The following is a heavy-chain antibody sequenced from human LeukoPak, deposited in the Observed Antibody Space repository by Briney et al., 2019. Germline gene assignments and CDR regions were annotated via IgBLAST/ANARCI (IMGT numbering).Heavy chain of an antibody. J-gene: IGHJ4*02. CDR1: GGTFSSYA. CDR2: IIPIFGTA. Sequence: ASVKVSCKASGGTFSSYAISWVRQAPGQGLEWMGGIIPIFGTANYAQKFQGRVTITADESTSTAYMELSSLRSEDTAVYYCARNYYDSSGYYSPPDYWGQGTLVTVSS. V-gene: IGHV1-69*13. D-gene: IGHD3-22*01. CDR3: ARNYYDSSGYYSPPDY.